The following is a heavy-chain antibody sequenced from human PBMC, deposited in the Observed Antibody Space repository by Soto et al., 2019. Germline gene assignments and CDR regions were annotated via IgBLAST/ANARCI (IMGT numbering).Heavy chain of an antibody. V-gene: IGHV4-34*01. CDR1: GGSFSGYY. D-gene: IGHD6-13*01. Sequence: SETLSLTCAVYGGSFSGYYWSWIRQPPGKGLEWIGEINHSGSTNYNPSLKSRVTISVDTSKNQFSLKLSSVTAADTAVYYCARAPGIATGYGMDVWGQGTTVTVSS. CDR3: ARAPGIATGYGMDV. CDR2: INHSGST. J-gene: IGHJ6*02.